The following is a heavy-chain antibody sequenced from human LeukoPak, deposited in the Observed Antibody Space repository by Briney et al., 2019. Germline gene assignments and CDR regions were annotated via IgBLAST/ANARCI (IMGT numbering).Heavy chain of an antibody. CDR2: IYYSGST. V-gene: IGHV4-59*01. J-gene: IGHJ4*02. D-gene: IGHD2-15*01. Sequence: SETLSLTCTVSGGSISSYYWSWIRQPPGKGLEWIGYIYYSGSTNYNPSLKSRVTISVDTSKNQFSLKLSSVTAADTAVYYCASLGDYCSGGSCESYWGQGTLVTVSS. CDR3: ASLGDYCSGGSCESY. CDR1: GGSISSYY.